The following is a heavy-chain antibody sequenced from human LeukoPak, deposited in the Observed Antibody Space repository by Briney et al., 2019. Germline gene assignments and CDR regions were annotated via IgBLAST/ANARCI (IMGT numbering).Heavy chain of an antibody. CDR3: ARGANRVFDY. Sequence: SQTLSLTCAISGDSVSSSTDAWNWIRQSPSRGLEWLGRTYYRSKWYNDYAVSVESRITTNPDTSKNQFSLQLNSMTPEDTAVYYCARGANRVFDYWGQGTLVTVSS. D-gene: IGHD1-14*01. V-gene: IGHV6-1*01. CDR2: TYYRSKWYN. J-gene: IGHJ4*02. CDR1: GDSVSSSTDA.